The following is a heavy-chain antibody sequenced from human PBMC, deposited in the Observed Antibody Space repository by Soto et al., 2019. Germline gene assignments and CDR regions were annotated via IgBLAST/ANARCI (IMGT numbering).Heavy chain of an antibody. CDR1: GGTFSSYA. V-gene: IGHV1-69*12. CDR3: ARDLAEAGMSYGIFDY. CDR2: IIPIFGPA. J-gene: IGHJ4*02. D-gene: IGHD5-18*01. Sequence: QVQLVQSGAEVKKPGSSVKVSCKASGGTFSSYAISWVRQAPGQGREWMGGIIPIFGPAKYAQKLQGRVTITADESTSTAYMELSSLRSEDTAVYYCARDLAEAGMSYGIFDYWGQGTLVTVSS.